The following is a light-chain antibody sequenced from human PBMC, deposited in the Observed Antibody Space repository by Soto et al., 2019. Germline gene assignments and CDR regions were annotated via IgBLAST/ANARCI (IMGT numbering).Light chain of an antibody. Sequence: EIVLTQSPGTLALSPGEGATLSCRASQSVSKYLAWYQQKPGQAPRLLIYGASSRATGIPDSFSGSGSGTDFTLTISRLEPEDFAVYYCQPYGGSPQTFGHGTKVDIK. V-gene: IGKV3-20*01. CDR2: GAS. CDR3: QPYGGSPQT. CDR1: QSVSKY. J-gene: IGKJ1*01.